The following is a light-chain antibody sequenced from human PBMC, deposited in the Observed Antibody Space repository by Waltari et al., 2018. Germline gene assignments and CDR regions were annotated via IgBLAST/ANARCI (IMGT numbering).Light chain of an antibody. J-gene: IGKJ2*01. V-gene: IGKV3-11*01. Sequence: EIVLTQSPATLSLSPGERATLSCRASQSVSSSLAWYQQKPGQAPRLLIYDASKRATGIPARFSGSGSVTDFTLTIGGLEPEDFAVYYCQQRSDWPFTFGQGTKLEI. CDR1: QSVSSS. CDR2: DAS. CDR3: QQRSDWPFT.